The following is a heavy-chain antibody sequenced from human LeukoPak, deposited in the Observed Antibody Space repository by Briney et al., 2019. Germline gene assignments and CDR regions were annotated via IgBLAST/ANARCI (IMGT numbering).Heavy chain of an antibody. CDR1: GGSFSGYY. Sequence: SETLSLTCAVYGGSFSGYYWSWIRQPPGKGLEWIGEINHSGSTNYNPSLKSRVTISVDTSKNQFSLKLSSVTAADTAVYYCARRANCSGGSCYLYYYYGMDVWGQGTTVTVSS. CDR2: INHSGST. D-gene: IGHD2-15*01. V-gene: IGHV4-34*01. CDR3: ARRANCSGGSCYLYYYYGMDV. J-gene: IGHJ6*02.